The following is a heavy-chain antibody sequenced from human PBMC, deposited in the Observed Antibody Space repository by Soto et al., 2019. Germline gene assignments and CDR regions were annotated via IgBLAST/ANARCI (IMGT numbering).Heavy chain of an antibody. Sequence: PGGSLRLSCAASGFIFRSYSMNWVRQAPGKGLEWVSYISRTSSTIYYADSVKGRVTISRDNAKNSLYLQMNSLRAEDTAMYYCARETDTVTRRWDVFDMWGQGTMVTVSS. V-gene: IGHV3-48*01. D-gene: IGHD4-17*01. J-gene: IGHJ3*02. CDR1: GFIFRSYS. CDR2: ISRTSSTI. CDR3: ARETDTVTRRWDVFDM.